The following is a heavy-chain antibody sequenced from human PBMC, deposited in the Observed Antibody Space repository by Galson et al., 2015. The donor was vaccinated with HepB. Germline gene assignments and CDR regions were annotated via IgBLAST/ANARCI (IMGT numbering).Heavy chain of an antibody. CDR3: ARTPVLDEGWYFDL. CDR1: GGSISSYY. J-gene: IGHJ2*01. Sequence: QVQLQESGPGLVKPSETLSLTCTVPGGSISSYYWSWIRQPPGKGLEWIGYIYYSGSTNYNPSLKSRVTISVDTSKNQFSLKLSSVTAADTAVYYCARTPVLDEGWYFDLWGRGTLVTVSS. V-gene: IGHV4-59*01. CDR2: IYYSGST. D-gene: IGHD6-6*01.